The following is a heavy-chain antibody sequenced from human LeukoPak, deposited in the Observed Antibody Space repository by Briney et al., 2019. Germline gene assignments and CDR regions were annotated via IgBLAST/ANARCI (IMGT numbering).Heavy chain of an antibody. J-gene: IGHJ4*02. V-gene: IGHV4-4*02. D-gene: IGHD2-8*01. CDR2: IHLSGRT. Sequence: PSETLSLTCGVSGGSITTTNWWSWVRQPPGQGLEWIGEIHLSGRTNYNPSLNSRVTLALDTSKNHLSLSLTSVTAADTAVFYCSRENGAFSPFGYWGQGTLVTVPS. CDR3: SRENGAFSPFGY. CDR1: GGSITTTNW.